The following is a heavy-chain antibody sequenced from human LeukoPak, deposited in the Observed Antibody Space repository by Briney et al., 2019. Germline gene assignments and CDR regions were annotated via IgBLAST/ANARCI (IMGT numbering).Heavy chain of an antibody. CDR1: GFTFSNSG. D-gene: IGHD2-8*01. Sequence: GGSLRLSCVVSGFTFSNSGMSWVRQAPGKGLEWVSGLSGSGSNTYYADSVRGRLTIPRDNSRNTLYLQLDSLRADDTAVYYCAKGLNWFDPWGQGTPVIVSS. CDR3: AKGLNWFDP. J-gene: IGHJ5*02. V-gene: IGHV3-23*01. CDR2: LSGSGSNT.